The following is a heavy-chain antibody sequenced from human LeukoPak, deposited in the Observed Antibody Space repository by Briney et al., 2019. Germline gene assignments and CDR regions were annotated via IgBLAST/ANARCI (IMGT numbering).Heavy chain of an antibody. CDR2: INHSGST. V-gene: IGHV4-34*01. J-gene: IGHJ4*02. D-gene: IGHD2-15*01. CDR1: GGSFSGYY. Sequence: SETLSLTCAVYGGSFSGYYWSWIRQPPGGGLEWIGEINHSGSTNYNPSLKSRVTISVDTSKNQFSLKLSSVTAADTAVYYCARGLGYCSGGSCHPFDYWGQGTLVTVSS. CDR3: ARGLGYCSGGSCHPFDY.